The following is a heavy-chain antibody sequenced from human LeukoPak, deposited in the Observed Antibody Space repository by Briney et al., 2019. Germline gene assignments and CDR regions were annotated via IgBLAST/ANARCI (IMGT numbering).Heavy chain of an antibody. V-gene: IGHV4-59*01. CDR2: IYYSGST. CDR3: ARVKGSSGLFDY. D-gene: IGHD6-19*01. J-gene: IGHJ4*02. Sequence: PSETLSLTCTVSGGSISSYYWSWIRQPPGKGPEWIGYIYYSGSTNYNPSLKSRATISVDTSKNQFSLKLSSVTAADTAVYYCARVKGSSGLFDYWGQGTLVTVSS. CDR1: GGSISSYY.